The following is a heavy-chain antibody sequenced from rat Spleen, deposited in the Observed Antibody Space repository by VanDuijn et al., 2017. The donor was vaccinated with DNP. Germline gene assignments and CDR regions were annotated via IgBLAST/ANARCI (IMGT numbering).Heavy chain of an antibody. CDR1: GITFSDHN. J-gene: IGHJ4*01. Sequence: EVQLVESGGGLVQPGRSLKLSCAVSGITFSDHNMAWVRQAPGKGLEWVASISNTGDNTYYSDSVKGRFSLSRDNAKSTLYLQVNSLRSEDTATYYCAKGGIRMDAWGQGASVTVSS. CDR2: ISNTGDNT. V-gene: IGHV5-25*01. CDR3: AKGGIRMDA.